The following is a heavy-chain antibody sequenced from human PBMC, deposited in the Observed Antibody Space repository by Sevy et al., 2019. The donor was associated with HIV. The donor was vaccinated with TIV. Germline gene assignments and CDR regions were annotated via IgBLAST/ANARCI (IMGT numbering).Heavy chain of an antibody. CDR1: GGTVSSYA. CDR3: ARAALSVVVAAEGYYYYGMDV. Sequence: ASVKVSCKASGGTVSSYAISWVRQAPGQGLEWMGGTIPIFGTANYAQKFQGRVTITADESTSTAYMELSSLRSEDTAVYYCARAALSVVVAAEGYYYYGMDVWGQGTTVTVSS. D-gene: IGHD2-15*01. J-gene: IGHJ6*02. V-gene: IGHV1-69*13. CDR2: TIPIFGTA.